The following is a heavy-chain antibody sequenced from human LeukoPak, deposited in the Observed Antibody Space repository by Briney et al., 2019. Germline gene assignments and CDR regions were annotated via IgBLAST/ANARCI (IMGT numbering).Heavy chain of an antibody. CDR1: GFTFDDYA. Sequence: GRSLRLSCAASGFTFDDYAMHWVRQAPGKGLEWVSGISWNSGSIGYADSVKGRFTISRDNAKNSLYLQMNSLRAEDTALYYCAKTWFGELSYFDYWGQGTLVTVSS. D-gene: IGHD3-10*01. J-gene: IGHJ4*02. V-gene: IGHV3-9*01. CDR2: ISWNSGSI. CDR3: AKTWFGELSYFDY.